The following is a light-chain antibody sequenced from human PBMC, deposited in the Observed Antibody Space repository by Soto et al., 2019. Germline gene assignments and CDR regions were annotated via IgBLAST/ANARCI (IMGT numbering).Light chain of an antibody. CDR2: DVT. J-gene: IGLJ2*01. CDR1: SSDVGGNTY. Sequence: QSALTQPASVSGSPGQSITISCTGTSSDVGGNTYVSWYQQHPGKAPKLMIYDVTNRPSGVSNRFSGSKSGNTASLTISGLQAEDEADYYCSSYTTNTVLFGGGTKVTVL. CDR3: SSYTTNTVL. V-gene: IGLV2-14*03.